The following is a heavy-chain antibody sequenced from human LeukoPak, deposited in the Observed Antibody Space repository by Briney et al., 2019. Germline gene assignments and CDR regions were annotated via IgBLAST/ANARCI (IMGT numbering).Heavy chain of an antibody. J-gene: IGHJ6*02. CDR1: SSSISSGYY. Sequence: PSETLSLTCTVPSSSISSGYYWGWIRQPPGKGLEWIGSMYHSGSTYYNPSLKSRVTMSVDTSKNQVSLEVNSVTAEDTAVYFCARARAYSNQGLYYYGMDVWGQGTTVTVSS. CDR3: ARARAYSNQGLYYYGMDV. D-gene: IGHD4-11*01. V-gene: IGHV4-38-2*02. CDR2: MYHSGST.